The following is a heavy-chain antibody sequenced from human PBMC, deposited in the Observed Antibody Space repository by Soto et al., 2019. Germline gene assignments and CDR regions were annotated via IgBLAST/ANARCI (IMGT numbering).Heavy chain of an antibody. CDR2: INSDGSST. CDR3: ARGVPYGGIQLWLWGHSSGYYFDY. Sequence: EVQLVESGGGLVQPGGSLRLSCAASGFTFSSYWMQWVRQAPGKGLVWVSRINSDGSSTSYADSVKGRFTISRDNAKNTLYLQMNSLRAEDTAVYYCARGVPYGGIQLWLWGHSSGYYFDYWGQGTLVTVSS. J-gene: IGHJ4*02. CDR1: GFTFSSYW. D-gene: IGHD5-18*01. V-gene: IGHV3-74*01.